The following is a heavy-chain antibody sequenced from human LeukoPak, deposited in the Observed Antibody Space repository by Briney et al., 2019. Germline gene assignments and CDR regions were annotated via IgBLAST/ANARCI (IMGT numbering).Heavy chain of an antibody. V-gene: IGHV1-69*13. J-gene: IGHJ4*02. CDR3: VWFGESKVGY. CDR2: IIPIFGTA. CDR1: GGTFSSYA. Sequence: ASVKVSCKASGGTFSSYAISWVRQAPGQGPEWMGGIIPIFGTANYAQKFQGRVTITADESTSTAYMELSSLRSEDTAVYYCVWFGESKVGYWGQGTLVTVSS. D-gene: IGHD3-10*01.